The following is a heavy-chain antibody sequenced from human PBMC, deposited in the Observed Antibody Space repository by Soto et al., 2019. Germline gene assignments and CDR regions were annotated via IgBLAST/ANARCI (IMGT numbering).Heavy chain of an antibody. V-gene: IGHV1-8*01. CDR3: ARGSRQPGRERYYYYYMDV. CDR1: GYTFTSYD. J-gene: IGHJ6*03. Sequence: QVQLVQSGAEVKKPGASVKVSCKASGYTFTSYDINWVRQATGQGLEWMGWMNPNSGNTGYAQKFQGRVTMTRNTSISTAYMELSSLRSEDTAVYYCARGSRQPGRERYYYYYMDVWGKGTTVTVSS. D-gene: IGHD1-26*01. CDR2: MNPNSGNT.